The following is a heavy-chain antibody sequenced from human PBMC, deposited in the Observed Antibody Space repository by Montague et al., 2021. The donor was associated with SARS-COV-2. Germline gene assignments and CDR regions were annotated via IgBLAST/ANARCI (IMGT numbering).Heavy chain of an antibody. V-gene: IGHV3-9*01. Sequence: SLRLSCAASGFTFDDYAMHWVRQAPGKGLEWVSCISWDSGNIAYGDSVKGRFTISRDNAKNSLYLQMNNLRPEDTALYYCAKDLRANTLAYFDYWGQGTLVTVSS. CDR3: AKDLRANTLAYFDY. CDR2: ISWDSGNI. CDR1: GFTFDDYA. J-gene: IGHJ4*02. D-gene: IGHD4/OR15-4a*01.